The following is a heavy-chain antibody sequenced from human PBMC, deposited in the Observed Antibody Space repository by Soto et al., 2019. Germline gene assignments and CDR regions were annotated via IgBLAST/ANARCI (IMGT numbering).Heavy chain of an antibody. Sequence: XXTLSLPFTISGCSLSSANYYWASIRQPPGKVLEWIGSIFFNGGALYSPSLESRVTISVDTSKKKLSLRLTSVTAADTAVYYCARQERSYFGPGWFDTCGQGALVTVSS. J-gene: IGHJ5*02. D-gene: IGHD3-10*01. V-gene: IGHV4-39*01. CDR3: ARQERSYFGPGWFDT. CDR2: IFFNGGA. CDR1: GCSLSSANYY.